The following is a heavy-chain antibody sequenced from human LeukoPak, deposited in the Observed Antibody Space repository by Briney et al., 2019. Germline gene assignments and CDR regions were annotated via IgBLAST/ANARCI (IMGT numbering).Heavy chain of an antibody. CDR1: GGSISSSIYY. CDR3: ARQFSYYDGTPR. J-gene: IGHJ4*02. D-gene: IGHD3-22*01. V-gene: IGHV4-39*07. CDR2: IYYSGST. Sequence: PSENLSLTCTVSGGSISSSIYYWGWIRQPPGKGLEWLGSIYYSGSTYYNPSLKSRVTISVDTSKNQFSLKLSSVTAADTAVYFCARQFSYYDGTPRWGQGTLVTVSS.